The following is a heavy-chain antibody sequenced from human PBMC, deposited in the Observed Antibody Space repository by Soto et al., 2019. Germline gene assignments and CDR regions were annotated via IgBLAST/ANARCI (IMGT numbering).Heavy chain of an antibody. V-gene: IGHV1-3*01. J-gene: IGHJ4*02. D-gene: IGHD4-17*01. CDR3: ARLNTVTLFSALGY. Sequence: WVSVKVYFKASGYPFSSYAVHLVRQAPGQRLEWMGWINAGSGNTEYSQKFQDRVTISRDTSATIVYMELSSLSSEDTAVYYCARLNTVTLFSALGYWGQGTMVTVSS. CDR2: INAGSGNT. CDR1: GYPFSSYA.